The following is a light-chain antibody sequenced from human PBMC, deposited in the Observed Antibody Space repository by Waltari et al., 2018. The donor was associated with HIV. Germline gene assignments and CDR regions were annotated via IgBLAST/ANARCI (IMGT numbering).Light chain of an antibody. Sequence: EIVMTQSPATLSVSPGERATLSCRASQSVGSHLTWDQRKPAQAPRLVIYGASTRATGVPDRLSGSGSGTEFTLTISSLQSEDFAVYYCQQYNNWPYTFGQGTKLEIK. CDR2: GAS. CDR1: QSVGSH. J-gene: IGKJ2*01. CDR3: QQYNNWPYT. V-gene: IGKV3-15*01.